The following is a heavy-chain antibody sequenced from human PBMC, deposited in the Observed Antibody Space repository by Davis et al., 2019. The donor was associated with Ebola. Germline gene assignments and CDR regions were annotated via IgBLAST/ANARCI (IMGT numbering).Heavy chain of an antibody. D-gene: IGHD6-13*01. CDR1: GYSFTSYW. J-gene: IGHJ5*02. CDR3: ARMEYSSSWYNWFDP. CDR2: IYPGDSDT. Sequence: GESLKISCQGSGYSFTSYWIGWVRQLPGKGLEWMGIIYPGDSDTRYSPSFQGQVTISADKSISTAYLQWSSLKASDTAMYYCARMEYSSSWYNWFDPWGQGTLVTVSS. V-gene: IGHV5-51*01.